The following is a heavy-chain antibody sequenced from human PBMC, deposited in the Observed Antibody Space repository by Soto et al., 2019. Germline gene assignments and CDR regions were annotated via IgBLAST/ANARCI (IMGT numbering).Heavy chain of an antibody. J-gene: IGHJ4*02. CDR2: ISDDGSTT. Sequence: GGSLRLSCEVSGFTFSAYWMHWVRQVPGKGLIWVSRISDDGSTTTYADSVKGRFTISRDNAKNTLYLQMNSLRADDTGLYYCTRGPRVSSTGTGAHWGRGTLVTVSS. CDR3: TRGPRVSSTGTGAH. D-gene: IGHD1-1*01. V-gene: IGHV3-74*01. CDR1: GFTFSAYW.